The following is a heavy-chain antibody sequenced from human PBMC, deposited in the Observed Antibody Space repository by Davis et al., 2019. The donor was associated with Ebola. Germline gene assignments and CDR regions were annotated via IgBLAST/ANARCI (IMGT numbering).Heavy chain of an antibody. CDR1: GFTFSSYW. V-gene: IGHV3-7*01. CDR2: IKQDGGEK. D-gene: IGHD3-3*01. J-gene: IGHJ4*02. CDR3: ARDPPYYDFWSGYYNY. Sequence: GESLKISCAASGFTFSSYWMSWVRQAPGKGLEWVANIKQDGGEKYYVDSVKGRFTISRDNAKNSLYLQMNSLRAEDTAVYYCARDPPYYDFWSGYYNYWGQGTLVTVSS.